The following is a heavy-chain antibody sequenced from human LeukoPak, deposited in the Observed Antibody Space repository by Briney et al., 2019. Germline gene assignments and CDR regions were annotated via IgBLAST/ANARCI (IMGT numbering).Heavy chain of an antibody. D-gene: IGHD6-13*01. CDR3: ARDLTAASDY. Sequence: GGSLRLSCAASGFTFTNHPMHWVRPTSGKRLEYVSAISPSGHRTWYADSVRGRFTISRDNSKNTMYLQMGSLRPEDMGVYYCARDLTAASDYWGQGTLVTVSS. J-gene: IGHJ4*02. V-gene: IGHV3-64*02. CDR1: GFTFTNHP. CDR2: ISPSGHRT.